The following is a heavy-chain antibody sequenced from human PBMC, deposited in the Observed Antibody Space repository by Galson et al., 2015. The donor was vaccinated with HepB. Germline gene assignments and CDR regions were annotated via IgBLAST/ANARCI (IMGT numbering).Heavy chain of an antibody. D-gene: IGHD3-10*01. CDR1: GGTFSSYA. V-gene: IGHV1-69*13. J-gene: IGHJ2*01. CDR2: IIPIFGTA. CDR3: ARTVGESYYGSGPYWYFDL. Sequence: SVKVSCKASGGTFSSYAISWVRQAPGQGLEWMGGIIPIFGTANYAQKFQGRVTITADESTSTAYMELSSLRSEDTAVYYCARTVGESYYGSGPYWYFDLWGRGTLVTVSS.